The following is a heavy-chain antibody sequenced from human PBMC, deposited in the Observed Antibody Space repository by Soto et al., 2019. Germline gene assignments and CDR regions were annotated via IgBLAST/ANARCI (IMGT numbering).Heavy chain of an antibody. J-gene: IGHJ4*02. V-gene: IGHV4-59*01. Sequence: PSETLSLTCTVSGGSISSNYWTWIRQPPGKGLEWIGYVYNSGSTNYNPSLKSRVTISEDTSKSQFSLKVNSMTAADTAVCYCARYRREAVAGYTLDNWGQGILVTVSS. D-gene: IGHD6-13*01. CDR1: GGSISSNY. CDR2: VYNSGST. CDR3: ARYRREAVAGYTLDN.